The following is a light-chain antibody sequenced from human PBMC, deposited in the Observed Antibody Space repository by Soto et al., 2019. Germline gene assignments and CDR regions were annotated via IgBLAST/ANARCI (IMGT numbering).Light chain of an antibody. J-gene: IGLJ1*01. CDR3: SSYTSSSTPYV. Sequence: QSALTQPASVSGSPGQSITISCTGTSSDVGGYNYVSWYQQHPGKAPKLMIYEVSNRPSGVSNRFSGSKSGNTAALTISGLPAEDDVDYYCSSYTSSSTPYVFGTGTKLTVL. V-gene: IGLV2-14*01. CDR2: EVS. CDR1: SSDVGGYNY.